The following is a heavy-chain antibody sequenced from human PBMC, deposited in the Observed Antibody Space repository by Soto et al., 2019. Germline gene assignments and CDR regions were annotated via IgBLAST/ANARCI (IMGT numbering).Heavy chain of an antibody. V-gene: IGHV1-3*01. CDR2: INAGNGNT. CDR3: ASEWFGELSLDY. Sequence: QVQLVQSGAEVKKPGASVKVSCKASGYTFTSYSMHWVRQAPGQRLEWMGWINAGNGNTKYSQKFQGRVTITRDTSASTAYMELSSLRSEDTAVYYCASEWFGELSLDYWGQGTLVTVSS. J-gene: IGHJ4*02. CDR1: GYTFTSYS. D-gene: IGHD3-10*01.